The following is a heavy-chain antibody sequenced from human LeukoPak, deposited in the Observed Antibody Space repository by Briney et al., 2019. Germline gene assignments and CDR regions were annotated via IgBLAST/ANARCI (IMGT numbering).Heavy chain of an antibody. D-gene: IGHD1-26*01. CDR1: GGSTSSSNYY. J-gene: IGHJ6*02. V-gene: IGHV4-61*01. CDR2: IYYNGNT. CDR3: VRGRSNYYGMDV. Sequence: PSETLSLTCTVSGGSTSSSNYYWNWIRRPPGKGLEWIGYIYYNGNTNYSPSLKSRVTMSVDTSKNLFSLKVSSVTAADTAVYYCVRGRSNYYGMDVWGQGTTVTVSS.